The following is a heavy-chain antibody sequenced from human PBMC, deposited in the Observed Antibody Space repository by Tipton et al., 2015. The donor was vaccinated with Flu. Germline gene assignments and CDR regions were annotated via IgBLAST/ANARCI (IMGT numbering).Heavy chain of an antibody. D-gene: IGHD5-12*01. V-gene: IGHV3-9*01. Sequence: SLRLSCAASGFTFSSYSMNWVRQAPGKGLEWVSGISWNSGSIGYADSVKGRFTISRDNAKNSLYLQMNSLRAEDTALYYCAKDTSTSQLAIDYWGQGTLVTVPS. CDR3: AKDTSTSQLAIDY. J-gene: IGHJ4*02. CDR2: ISWNSGSI. CDR1: GFTFSSYS.